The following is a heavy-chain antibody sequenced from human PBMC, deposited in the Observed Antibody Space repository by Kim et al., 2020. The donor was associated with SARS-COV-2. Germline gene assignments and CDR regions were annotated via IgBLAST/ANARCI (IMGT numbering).Heavy chain of an antibody. CDR3: AGNSFLP. Sequence: GGSLRLSCAASGFTFTNHWIYWVRQAPGKGLEWVANINEDGSSKFYVDSVKGRFTISRDNAKNSVFLQMNSLRGEDTAVYYCAGNSFLPWGQGTLVIVSS. CDR2: INEDGSSK. CDR1: GFTFTNHW. D-gene: IGHD2-15*01. J-gene: IGHJ5*02. V-gene: IGHV3-7*01.